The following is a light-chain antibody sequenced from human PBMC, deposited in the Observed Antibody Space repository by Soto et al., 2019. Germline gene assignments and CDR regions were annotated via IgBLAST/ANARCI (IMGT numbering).Light chain of an antibody. CDR2: EVT. J-gene: IGLJ1*01. V-gene: IGLV2-14*01. CDR1: SXDIGSYNR. Sequence: QSALTQPASVSGSPGQSITISCTGTSXDIGSYNRVSWYQQHPGKAPKLIIYEVTDRPSGVSNRFSGSKSGNTASLTISGLQAEDEAEYYCSSYTNINTSACVFGTGTKVTVL. CDR3: SSYTNINTSACV.